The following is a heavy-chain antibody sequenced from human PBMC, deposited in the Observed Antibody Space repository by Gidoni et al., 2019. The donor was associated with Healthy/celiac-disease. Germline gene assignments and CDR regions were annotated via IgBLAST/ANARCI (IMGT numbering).Heavy chain of an antibody. CDR2: IKSKTDGGTT. Sequence: EVQLVESGGGLVKPGGSLRLSCAASGFTFSIAWMSWVRQAPGKGLEWVGRIKSKTDGGTTDYAAPVKGRFTISRDDSKNTLYLQMNSLKTEDTAVYYCTTDYDILTGYPVGYFDYWGQGTLVTVSS. CDR1: GFTFSIAW. D-gene: IGHD3-9*01. J-gene: IGHJ4*02. V-gene: IGHV3-15*01. CDR3: TTDYDILTGYPVGYFDY.